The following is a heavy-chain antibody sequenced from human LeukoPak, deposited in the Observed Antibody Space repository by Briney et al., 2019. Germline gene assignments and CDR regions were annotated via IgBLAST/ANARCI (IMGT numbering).Heavy chain of an antibody. CDR2: IIPIFGTA. CDR1: GGTFSSYA. V-gene: IGHV1-69*13. CDR3: ARATRAATVITDPFDY. Sequence: ASVKVSCKASGGTFSSYAISWVRQAPGQGLEWMGGIIPIFGTANYAQKFQGRVTITADESTSTAYMELSSLRSEDTAVYYCARATRAATVITDPFDYWGQGTLVTVSS. J-gene: IGHJ4*02. D-gene: IGHD4-17*01.